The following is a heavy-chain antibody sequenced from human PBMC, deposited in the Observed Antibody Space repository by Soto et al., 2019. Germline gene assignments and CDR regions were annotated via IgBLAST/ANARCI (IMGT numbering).Heavy chain of an antibody. J-gene: IGHJ2*01. CDR3: ARRGPHYYDSSGYYGWYFDL. CDR1: GGSFSGYY. CDR2: INHSGST. Sequence: QVQLQQWGAGLLKPSETLSLTCAVYGGSFSGYYWSWIRQPPGKGLEWIGEINHSGSTNYNPSLKSRVTISVDTSKNQFSLKLSSVTAADTAVYYFARRGPHYYDSSGYYGWYFDLWGRGTLVTVSS. V-gene: IGHV4-34*01. D-gene: IGHD3-22*01.